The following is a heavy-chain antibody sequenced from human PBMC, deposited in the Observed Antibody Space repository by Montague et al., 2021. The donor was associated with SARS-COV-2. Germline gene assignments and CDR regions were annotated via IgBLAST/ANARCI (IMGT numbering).Heavy chain of an antibody. J-gene: IGHJ6*02. Sequence: SETLSLTYTVSGGSISSSSYYWGWIRQPPGKGLEWIGSIYYSGSTYYNESLKSRVTISVDTSKNQFSLKLSSVTAADTAVYYCARLSNYYGSGSYYPHNYYYYGMDVWGQGTTVTVSS. CDR2: IYYSGST. CDR1: GGSISSSSYY. CDR3: ARLSNYYGSGSYYPHNYYYYGMDV. D-gene: IGHD3-10*01. V-gene: IGHV4-39*01.